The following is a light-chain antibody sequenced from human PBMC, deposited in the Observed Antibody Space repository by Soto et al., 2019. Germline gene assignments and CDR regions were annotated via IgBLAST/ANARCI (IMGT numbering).Light chain of an antibody. Sequence: QSVLTQPPSVSAAPGQKVTISCSGSSSNIGDNYVSWYQQVPGTAPKLLIYDNNRRPSGIPDRFSASKSGTSATLGITGLQTGDEADYYCGTWDDSLNAHVFGTGTKVTVL. CDR2: DNN. V-gene: IGLV1-51*01. J-gene: IGLJ1*01. CDR3: GTWDDSLNAHV. CDR1: SSNIGDNY.